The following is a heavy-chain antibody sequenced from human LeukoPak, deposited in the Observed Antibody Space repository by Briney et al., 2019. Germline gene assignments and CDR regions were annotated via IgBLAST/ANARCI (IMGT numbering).Heavy chain of an antibody. CDR2: IYNSGST. CDR1: GGSISICY. CDR3: ARAIWSGSSTTAFDY. D-gene: IGHD3/OR15-3a*01. Sequence: PSETLSLTCTVSGGSISICYWSWIRQPAGKGLEWIGRIYNSGSTNYNTNYNPSLTSRVTMSVDTSMNQFSLKLNSVGAADTAVYFCARAIWSGSSTTAFDYWGQGTLVTVSP. V-gene: IGHV4-4*07. J-gene: IGHJ4*02.